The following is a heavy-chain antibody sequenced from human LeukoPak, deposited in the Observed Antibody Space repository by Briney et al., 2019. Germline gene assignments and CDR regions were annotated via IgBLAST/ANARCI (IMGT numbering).Heavy chain of an antibody. CDR2: IYYSGST. CDR1: GGSISSYY. Sequence: SETLSLTCTVSGGSISSYYWSWIRQPPGKGLEWIGYIYYSGSTNYNPSLKSRVTISVDTSKNQFSLKLSSVTAADTAVYYCARHHYLYYYSAFDIWGQGTMVTVSS. J-gene: IGHJ3*02. D-gene: IGHD3-10*01. V-gene: IGHV4-59*08. CDR3: ARHHYLYYYSAFDI.